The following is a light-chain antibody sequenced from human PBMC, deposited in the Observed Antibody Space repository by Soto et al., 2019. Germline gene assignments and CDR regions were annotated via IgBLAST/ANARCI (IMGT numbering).Light chain of an antibody. CDR1: SSDVGGYDY. CDR2: DVR. V-gene: IGLV2-14*03. CDR3: CSYTSSNTVI. J-gene: IGLJ2*01. Sequence: QSALTQPASVSGAPGQSITISCTGTSSDVGGYDYVSWYQQHPDKAPKPLIYDVRNRPSGISNRFSGSKSGNTASLTISGLQAEDEADDYCCSYTSSNTVIFGGGTKLTVL.